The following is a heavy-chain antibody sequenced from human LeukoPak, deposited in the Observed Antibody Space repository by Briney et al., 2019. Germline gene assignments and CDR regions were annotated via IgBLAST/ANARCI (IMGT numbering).Heavy chain of an antibody. CDR2: IYSGGSA. CDR3: ASQRRVDLGYAFNL. CDR1: GFTVSSNY. Sequence: GGSLILSCAASGFTVSSNYMNWVRQAPGKGLEWVSVIYSGGSAYYADSVKGRFTISRDNSKNTLYLQMNSLRADDTAVYYCASQRRVDLGYAFNLWGQGTMVTVSS. V-gene: IGHV3-66*04. J-gene: IGHJ3*01. D-gene: IGHD3-9*01.